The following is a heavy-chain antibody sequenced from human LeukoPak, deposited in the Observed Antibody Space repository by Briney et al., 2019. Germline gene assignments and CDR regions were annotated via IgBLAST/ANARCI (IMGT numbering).Heavy chain of an antibody. Sequence: PGGSLRLSCTASGFTFSSYWMSWVRQASGKGLEWVTAISGSGDSTNYANSVKGRFTISRDNSKNTLFLQMNSLRAEDTAVYYCAKRLSSGWYYFDYWGQGTLVTVSS. CDR3: AKRLSSGWYYFDY. CDR1: GFTFSSYW. CDR2: ISGSGDST. V-gene: IGHV3-23*01. J-gene: IGHJ4*02. D-gene: IGHD6-19*01.